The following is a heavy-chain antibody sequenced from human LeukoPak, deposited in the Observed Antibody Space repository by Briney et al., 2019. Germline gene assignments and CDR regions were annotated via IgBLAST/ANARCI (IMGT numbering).Heavy chain of an antibody. Sequence: SETLSLTCAVSNYSITSGYFWGWIRQPPGKGLEWIASIYHSGTTYYNPSLRNRVTLFVDTSKNQFSLKLTSLTAADTAVYYCARDGVFHDSDGYSFDYWGQATLVTVSS. CDR1: NYSITSGYF. CDR3: ARDGVFHDSDGYSFDY. CDR2: IYHSGTT. V-gene: IGHV4-38-2*02. J-gene: IGHJ4*02. D-gene: IGHD3-22*01.